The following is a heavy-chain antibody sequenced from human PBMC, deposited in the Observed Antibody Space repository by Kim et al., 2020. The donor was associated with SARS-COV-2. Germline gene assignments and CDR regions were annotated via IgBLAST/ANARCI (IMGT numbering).Heavy chain of an antibody. CDR2: IHKSGKS. CDR1: GASVNNGLYY. V-gene: IGHV4-61*01. CDR3: AGDSSTSRWYH. D-gene: IGHD6-13*01. Sequence: SETLSLTCTVSGASVNNGLYYWSWIRQPPGKGLEWIAYIHKSGKSDYNPSLKSRITISLDTSRNQLSMNLKSVTAADTAIYYCAGDSSTSRWYHWGQGTLVTVSS. J-gene: IGHJ4*02.